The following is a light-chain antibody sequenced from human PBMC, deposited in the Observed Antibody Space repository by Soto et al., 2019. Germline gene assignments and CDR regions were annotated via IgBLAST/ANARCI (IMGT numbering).Light chain of an antibody. Sequence: DIPMTQSPSTLSASVGDTVTITCRASQSVNSWVAWYQQKPGKAPKLLIYDASSLESGVPSRFSGSESGTEFTLTISSLQPDDFATYYCQQHNRFSLTFGGGTKVEI. CDR1: QSVNSW. CDR3: QQHNRFSLT. V-gene: IGKV1-5*01. J-gene: IGKJ4*01. CDR2: DAS.